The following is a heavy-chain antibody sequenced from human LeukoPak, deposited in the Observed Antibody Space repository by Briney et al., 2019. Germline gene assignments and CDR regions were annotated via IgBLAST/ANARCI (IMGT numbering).Heavy chain of an antibody. CDR2: INSDGSST. D-gene: IGHD3-22*01. Sequence: GGSLRLSCAASGFTFSSYTVSWVRQAPGKGLVWVSRINSDGSSTTYADSVKGRFTISRDNAKNTLYLQMNSLRAEDTAVYYCARAPYYYDTSGFLIWGQGTMVTVSS. CDR3: ARAPYYYDTSGFLI. CDR1: GFTFSSYT. V-gene: IGHV3-74*01. J-gene: IGHJ3*02.